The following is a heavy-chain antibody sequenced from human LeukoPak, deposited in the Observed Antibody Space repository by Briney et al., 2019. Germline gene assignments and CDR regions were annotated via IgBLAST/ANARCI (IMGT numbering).Heavy chain of an antibody. CDR1: GYTFTSYG. CDR3: ARDAYYYDSSGYYNDAFDI. Sequence: GASVKVSCKASGYTFTSYGISWVRQAPGQGLEWMGWISAYNGNTNYAQKLQGRVTMTTDTSTSTAYMELRSLRSDDTAVYYCARDAYYYDSSGYYNDAFDIWGQGTMVTVSS. J-gene: IGHJ3*02. CDR2: ISAYNGNT. D-gene: IGHD3-22*01. V-gene: IGHV1-18*01.